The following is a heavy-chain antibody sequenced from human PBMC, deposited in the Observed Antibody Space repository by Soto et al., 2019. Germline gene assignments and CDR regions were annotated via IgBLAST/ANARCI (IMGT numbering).Heavy chain of an antibody. J-gene: IGHJ5*02. D-gene: IGHD1-20*01. V-gene: IGHV1-69*13. Sequence: SVNVSCKASGGTFSSYAISWVRQAPGQGLEWMGGIIPIFGTANYAQKFQGRVTITADESTSTAYMELSSLRSEDTAVYYCARGYNWNTRRWSEHWGKGTLVNVSA. CDR2: IIPIFGTA. CDR3: ARGYNWNTRRWSEH. CDR1: GGTFSSYA.